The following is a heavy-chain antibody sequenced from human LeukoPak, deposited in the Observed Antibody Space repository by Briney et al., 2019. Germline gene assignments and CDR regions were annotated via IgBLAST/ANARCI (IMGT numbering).Heavy chain of an antibody. CDR2: IIPIFGTA. V-gene: IGHV1-69*13. D-gene: IGHD4-23*01. CDR1: GYTFTSYA. CDR3: ARGWLAETMVVTPYNY. Sequence: EASVKVSCKASGYTFTSYAINWVRQAPGQGLEWMGGIIPIFGTANYAQKFQDRVTITAVESMSTVYMELSSLRSEDTAVYYCARGWLAETMVVTPYNYWGQGILVTVSS. J-gene: IGHJ4*02.